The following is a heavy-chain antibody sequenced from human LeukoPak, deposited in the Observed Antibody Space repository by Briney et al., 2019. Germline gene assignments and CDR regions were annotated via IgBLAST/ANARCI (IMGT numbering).Heavy chain of an antibody. V-gene: IGHV4-59*01. CDR2: IYYSGST. D-gene: IGHD3-10*01. CDR1: GGSISSYY. CDR3: ARSILWFGESYSYFDP. Sequence: PSETLSLTCTVSGGSISSYYWSWIRQPPGKGLEWIGYIYYSGSTNYNPSLKSRVTISVDTSKNQFSLKLSSVTAADTAVYYCARSILWFGESYSYFDPWGQGTLVPVSS. J-gene: IGHJ5*02.